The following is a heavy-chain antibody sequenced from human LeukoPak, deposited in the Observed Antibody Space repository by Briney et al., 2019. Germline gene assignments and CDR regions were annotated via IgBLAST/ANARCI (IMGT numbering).Heavy chain of an antibody. Sequence: SETLSLTCAVSGGSINSSSYYWYWIRQSPEKGLEWIGSIYYTGSTYCNPSLKSRVTISVDTSKNRFSLKLSSVTAADTAIYYCVRYSDGSGWAAFETWGQGTVVTVSS. V-gene: IGHV4-39*01. CDR1: GGSINSSSYY. CDR3: VRYSDGSGWAAFET. CDR2: IYYTGST. J-gene: IGHJ3*02. D-gene: IGHD3-22*01.